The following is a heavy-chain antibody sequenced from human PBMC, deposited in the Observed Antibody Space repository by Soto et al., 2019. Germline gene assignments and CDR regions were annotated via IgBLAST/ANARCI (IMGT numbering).Heavy chain of an antibody. CDR3: ARDKGIVGVTTGYSFDI. CDR2: ISSSSSTI. Sequence: PGGSLRLSCAASGFTFSSYSMNWVRQAPGKGLQWVSYISSSSSTIYYADSVKGRFTISRDNDKNSLYLQMNSLRDEDTAVYYCARDKGIVGVTTGYSFDIWGQGTMVTVSS. D-gene: IGHD1-26*01. CDR1: GFTFSSYS. V-gene: IGHV3-48*02. J-gene: IGHJ3*02.